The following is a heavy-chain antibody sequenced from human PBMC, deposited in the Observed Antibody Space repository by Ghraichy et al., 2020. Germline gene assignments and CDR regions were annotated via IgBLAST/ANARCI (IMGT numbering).Heavy chain of an antibody. CDR1: GDSISSRSYF. V-gene: IGHV4-39*01. Sequence: SETLSLTCTVSGDSISSRSYFWGWIRQPPGKGLEWIGKIYYSGSTYYNPSLKSRVTISVDTSKNQFSLKLSSVTAADTAVYYCARRGYCANDICINMGVDVWGKGTTVTVSS. J-gene: IGHJ6*04. CDR2: IYYSGST. CDR3: ARRGYCANDICINMGVDV. D-gene: IGHD2-8*01.